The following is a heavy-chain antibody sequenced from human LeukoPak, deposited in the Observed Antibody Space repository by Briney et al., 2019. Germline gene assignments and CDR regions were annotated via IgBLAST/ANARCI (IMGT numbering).Heavy chain of an antibody. CDR1: GDSISSYY. CDR2: IYTSGST. J-gene: IGHJ4*02. D-gene: IGHD3-22*01. V-gene: IGHV4-4*07. Sequence: SETLSLTCTVSGDSISSYYWSWIRQPAGKGLEWIGRIYTSGSTNYNPSLKSRVTMSVDTSKNQFSLKLTSVTAADTAVYYCARGGTYYYDSSGYYQPFDYWGQGTLVTVSS. CDR3: ARGGTYYYDSSGYYQPFDY.